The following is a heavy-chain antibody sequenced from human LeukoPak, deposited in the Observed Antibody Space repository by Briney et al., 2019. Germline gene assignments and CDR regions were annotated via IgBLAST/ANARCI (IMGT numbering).Heavy chain of an antibody. D-gene: IGHD1-26*01. J-gene: IGHJ3*02. V-gene: IGHV3-9*01. CDR3: ARVFGSGIVASLGDAFDI. Sequence: PGRSLRLSCAASGFTFDDYAMHWVRQAPGKGLEWVSGISWNSGSIGYADSVKGRFTISRDNAKNSLYLQMNSLRAEDTAVYYCARVFGSGIVASLGDAFDIWGQGTMVTVSS. CDR2: ISWNSGSI. CDR1: GFTFDDYA.